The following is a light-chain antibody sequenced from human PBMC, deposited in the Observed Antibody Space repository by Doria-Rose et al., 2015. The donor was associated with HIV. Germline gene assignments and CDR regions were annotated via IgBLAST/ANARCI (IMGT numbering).Light chain of an antibody. CDR1: QDISKY. CDR3: QKYDDLPPT. V-gene: IGKV1-33*01. J-gene: IGKJ4*01. CDR2: NAS. Sequence: DIRCTQSPYSLYASVGDRVTITCQASQDISKYLNWYQQKPGKAPKLLIWNASNLKGGVPSRFGGSGSGTEFTLTITSLHPEDIETYYCQKYDDLPPTFGGWTTMEIK.